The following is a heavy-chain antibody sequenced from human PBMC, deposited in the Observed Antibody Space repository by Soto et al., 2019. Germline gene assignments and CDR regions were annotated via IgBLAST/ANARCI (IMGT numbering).Heavy chain of an antibody. CDR3: ARFFGRGFDY. CDR1: GFTFSTDS. CDR2: ISTSGATR. Sequence: EVQLVESGGGLVQPGGSLRLSCVASGFTFSTDSMNWVRQAPGKGLEWVAHISTSGATRYYADSVKGRFTISRDNAKTSLYLQMDSLRNDDTALYYCARFFGRGFDYWGQGTLVTVSS. V-gene: IGHV3-48*02. J-gene: IGHJ4*02. D-gene: IGHD3-10*01.